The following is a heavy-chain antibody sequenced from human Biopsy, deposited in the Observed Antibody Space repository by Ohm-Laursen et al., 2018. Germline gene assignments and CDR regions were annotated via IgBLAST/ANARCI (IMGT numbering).Heavy chain of an antibody. J-gene: IGHJ6*02. CDR2: ISWNSGSI. CDR1: GFSFDDYA. V-gene: IGHV3-9*01. CDR3: QGGHLPPGQFYGVDA. D-gene: IGHD3-16*01. Sequence: SLRLSCSASGFSFDDYAMHWVRQAPGKGLEWVSGISWNSGSIGYADSVKGRFTISRDSSKNTLYLQMNGLRAEDTAVYFCQGGHLPPGQFYGVDAWGQGTTVTVSS.